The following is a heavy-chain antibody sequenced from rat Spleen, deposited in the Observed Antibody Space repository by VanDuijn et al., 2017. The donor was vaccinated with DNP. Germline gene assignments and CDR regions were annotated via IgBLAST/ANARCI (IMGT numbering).Heavy chain of an antibody. CDR2: ISYDGSST. CDR3: AGRPPPTRGPFDY. V-gene: IGHV5-7*01. CDR1: GFIFSDHN. D-gene: IGHD1-4*01. Sequence: EVQLVESGGGLVQPGRSLILSCTASGFIFSDHNMAWVRQAPKKGLEWVATISYDGSSTYYRDSVKGRFIISRNNAKSTLYLQMDSLRSDDTATYYCAGRPPPTRGPFDYWGQGVMVTVSS. J-gene: IGHJ2*01.